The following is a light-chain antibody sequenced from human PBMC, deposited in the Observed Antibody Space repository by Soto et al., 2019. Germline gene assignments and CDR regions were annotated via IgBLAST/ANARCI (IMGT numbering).Light chain of an antibody. J-gene: IGLJ2*01. Sequence: QSALTQPRSVSGSPGQSVTISCTGTSSDVGGYNYVSWYQQHPGKAPKLVIYAVNKRSSGVPDRFSGSKSGNTASLTISGLQAEDEADYYCSSFAGYYSLVFGGGTKLTVL. CDR3: SSFAGYYSLV. CDR1: SSDVGGYNY. V-gene: IGLV2-11*01. CDR2: AVN.